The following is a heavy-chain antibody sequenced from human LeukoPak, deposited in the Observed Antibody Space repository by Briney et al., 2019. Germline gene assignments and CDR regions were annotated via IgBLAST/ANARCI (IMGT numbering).Heavy chain of an antibody. CDR1: GGSISSGGYY. CDR2: IYYSGST. CDR3: ARDHGDHDALDI. Sequence: SETLSLTCTVSGGSISSGGYYWSWIRQHPGKGLEWIGYIYYSGSTYYNPSLKSRVTISVDTSKNQFSLKLSSVTAADTAVYYCARDHGDHDALDIWGQGTMVTVSS. D-gene: IGHD3-10*01. V-gene: IGHV4-31*03. J-gene: IGHJ3*02.